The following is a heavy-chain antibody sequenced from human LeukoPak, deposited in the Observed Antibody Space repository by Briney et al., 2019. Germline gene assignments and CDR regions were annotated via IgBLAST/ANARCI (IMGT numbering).Heavy chain of an antibody. D-gene: IGHD4-17*01. J-gene: IGHJ4*02. Sequence: GGSLRLSCAASGFTFSSYGMHWVRQAPGKGLEWVAFIRYDGSNKYYADSVKGRFTISRDNSKNTLYLQMNSLRAEDTAVYYCAKDFDYGDYVGAVLDYWGQGTLVTVSS. CDR3: AKDFDYGDYVGAVLDY. V-gene: IGHV3-30*02. CDR1: GFTFSSYG. CDR2: IRYDGSNK.